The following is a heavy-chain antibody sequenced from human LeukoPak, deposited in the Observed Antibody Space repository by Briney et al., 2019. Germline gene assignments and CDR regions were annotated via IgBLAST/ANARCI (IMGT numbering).Heavy chain of an antibody. CDR3: ARDTLIHSWHFSPPLRHHGMDV. Sequence: ASVKVSCKASGYTFTSYAMNWERQAPGQGLEWMGWINTNTGNPTYAQGFTGRFVFSLDTSVSTAYLQISSLKAEDTAVYYCARDTLIHSWHFSPPLRHHGMDVWGQGTTVTVSS. CDR2: INTNTGNP. D-gene: IGHD3-3*02. J-gene: IGHJ6*02. CDR1: GYTFTSYA. V-gene: IGHV7-4-1*02.